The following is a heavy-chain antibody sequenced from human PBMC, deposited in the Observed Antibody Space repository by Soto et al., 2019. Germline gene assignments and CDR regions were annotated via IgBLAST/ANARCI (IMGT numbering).Heavy chain of an antibody. J-gene: IGHJ6*02. Sequence: GGSLRLSCAASGFTFSSYGMHWVRQAPGKGLEWVAVIWYDGSNKYYADSVKGRFTISRDNSKNTLYLQMNSLRAEDTAVYYCARMDTAMVNPYYYYGMDVWGQGTTVTVSS. CDR1: GFTFSSYG. CDR3: ARMDTAMVNPYYYYGMDV. D-gene: IGHD5-18*01. V-gene: IGHV3-33*01. CDR2: IWYDGSNK.